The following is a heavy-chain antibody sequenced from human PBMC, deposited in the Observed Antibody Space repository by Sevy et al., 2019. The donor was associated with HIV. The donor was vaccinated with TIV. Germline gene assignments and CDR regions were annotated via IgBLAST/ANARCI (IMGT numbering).Heavy chain of an antibody. D-gene: IGHD2-2*01. CDR1: GFTFSSYS. CDR3: ARDYREYCSSTSCYGAFDI. V-gene: IGHV3-48*01. Sequence: GESLKISCAASGFTFSSYSMNWVRQAPGKGLEWVSYISSSSSTIYYADSVKGRFTISRDNAKNSLYLQMNSLRAEDTAVYYCARDYREYCSSTSCYGAFDIWGQGTMVTVSS. CDR2: ISSSSSTI. J-gene: IGHJ3*02.